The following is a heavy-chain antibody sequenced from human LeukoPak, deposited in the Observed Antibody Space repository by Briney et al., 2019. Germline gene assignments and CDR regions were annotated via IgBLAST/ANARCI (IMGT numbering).Heavy chain of an antibody. CDR1: GGSISSYY. V-gene: IGHV4-59*12. CDR2: IHYSGSS. CDR3: AREGAVAGFDY. Sequence: PSETLSLTCTVSGGSISSYYWNWIRQPPGKGLEWLGYIHYSGSSNNNPSLKSRVTISVDTSKNQFSLRLSSVTAADTAVYYCAREGAVAGFDYWGQGTLVTVSS. J-gene: IGHJ4*02. D-gene: IGHD6-19*01.